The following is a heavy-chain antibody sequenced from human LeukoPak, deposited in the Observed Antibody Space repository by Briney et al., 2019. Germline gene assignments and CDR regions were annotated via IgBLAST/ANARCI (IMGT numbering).Heavy chain of an antibody. CDR2: ISGSGGST. CDR3: AKDRRLRYFDWLWNY. J-gene: IGHJ4*02. D-gene: IGHD3-9*01. Sequence: GGSLRLSCAASGFTVSTNYMSWVRQAPGKGLEWVSAISGSGGSTYYADSVKGRFTISRDNSKNTLYLQMNSLRAEDTAVYYCAKDRRLRYFDWLWNYWGQGTLVTVSS. CDR1: GFTVSTNY. V-gene: IGHV3-23*01.